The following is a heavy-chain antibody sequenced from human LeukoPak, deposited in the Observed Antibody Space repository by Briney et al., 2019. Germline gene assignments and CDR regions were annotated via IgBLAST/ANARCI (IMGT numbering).Heavy chain of an antibody. J-gene: IGHJ6*02. Sequence: PGGSLRLSCAASGFTFSSYWMHWVRQAPGKGLVGVSRINSDGSSTSYADSVKGRFTISRDNAKNTLYLQMNSLRAEDTAVYYCARGRFVGYYYYGMDVWGQGTTVTVSS. V-gene: IGHV3-74*01. CDR2: INSDGSST. CDR3: ARGRFVGYYYYGMDV. CDR1: GFTFSSYW. D-gene: IGHD3-16*01.